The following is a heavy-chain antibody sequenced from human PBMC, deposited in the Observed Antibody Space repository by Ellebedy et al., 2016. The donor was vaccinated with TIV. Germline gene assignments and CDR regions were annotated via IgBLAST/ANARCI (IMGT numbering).Heavy chain of an antibody. D-gene: IGHD3-10*01. V-gene: IGHV3-43*01. J-gene: IGHJ4*02. CDR1: GFSFDAYT. CDR3: AKESGFGSEGLDS. CDR2: ITWDGSDT. Sequence: GESLKISXTASGFSFDAYTMHWVRHVPGKGLEWVSLITWDGSDTFYADSVRGRFTISRDNIKNSLYLQMDSLKTEDAALSYCAKESGFGSEGLDSWGRGSLVTVSS.